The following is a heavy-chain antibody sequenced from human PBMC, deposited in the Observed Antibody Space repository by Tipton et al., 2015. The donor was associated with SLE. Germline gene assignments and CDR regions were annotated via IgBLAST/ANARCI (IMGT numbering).Heavy chain of an antibody. J-gene: IGHJ4*02. CDR3: AKDITYYDGSGSRFDY. D-gene: IGHD3-10*01. CDR1: GFTFDDYA. CDR2: ISWNSGSI. V-gene: IGHV3-9*01. Sequence: SLRLSCAASGFTFDDYAMHWVRQAPGKGLEWVSGISWNSGSIGYADSVKGRFTISRDNAKNSLYLQMNSLRAEDTALYYCAKDITYYDGSGSRFDYWGQGTLVTVSS.